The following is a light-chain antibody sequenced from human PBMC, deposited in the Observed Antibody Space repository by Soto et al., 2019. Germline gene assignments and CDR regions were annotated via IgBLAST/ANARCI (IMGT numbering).Light chain of an antibody. CDR3: QSYGNFNKV. J-gene: IGLJ2*01. CDR1: SGSIATNY. Sequence: NFMLTQPHSVSESPGKTVTISCSRSSGSIATNYVQWYQQRPGSAPTTVIYDDNQRPSGVPDRFSGSNDSSSNSASLTISGLKTEDEADYYRQSYGNFNKVFGGGTQLTVL. V-gene: IGLV6-57*03. CDR2: DDN.